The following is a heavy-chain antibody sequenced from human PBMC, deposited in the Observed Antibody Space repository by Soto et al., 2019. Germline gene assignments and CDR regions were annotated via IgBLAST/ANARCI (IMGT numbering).Heavy chain of an antibody. D-gene: IGHD3-22*01. V-gene: IGHV1-46*01. Sequence: GASVKVSCKASGYTFTSYYMHWVRQAPGQGLEWMGIINPSGGSTSYAQKFQGRVTMTRDTSTSTVYMELSSLRSEDTAVYYCARHYKMYYYDSSSYLWGQGTLVTVSS. CDR1: GYTFTSYY. CDR3: ARHYKMYYYDSSSYL. J-gene: IGHJ4*02. CDR2: INPSGGST.